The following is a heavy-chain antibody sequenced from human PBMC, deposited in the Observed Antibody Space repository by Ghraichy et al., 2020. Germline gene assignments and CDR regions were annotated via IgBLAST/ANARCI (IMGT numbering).Heavy chain of an antibody. V-gene: IGHV4-34*01. CDR2: INHSGST. J-gene: IGHJ6*02. Sequence: ESLNISCAVYGGSFSGYYWSWIRQPPGKGLEWIGEINHSGSTNYNPSLKSRVTISVDTSKNQFSLKLSSVTAADTAVYYCARTGGYCSSTSCYTRVYYYYGMDVWVQGSTVTVSS. CDR3: ARTGGYCSSTSCYTRVYYYYGMDV. CDR1: GGSFSGYY. D-gene: IGHD2-2*02.